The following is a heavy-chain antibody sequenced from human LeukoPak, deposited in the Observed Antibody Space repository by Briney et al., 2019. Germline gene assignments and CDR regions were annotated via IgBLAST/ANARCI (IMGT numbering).Heavy chain of an antibody. CDR2: INHSGST. Sequence: SETLSLTCAVYGGSFSGYYWSWIRQPPGKGLEWLGEINHSGSTNYNPSLKSRVAISVDTSKNQFSLKLSSVTAADTAVYYCARGSALGRSYYWPHRHPFDYGGQGTLVTVSA. CDR3: ARGSALGRSYYWPHRHPFDY. CDR1: GGSFSGYY. V-gene: IGHV4-34*01. J-gene: IGHJ4*02. D-gene: IGHD1-26*01.